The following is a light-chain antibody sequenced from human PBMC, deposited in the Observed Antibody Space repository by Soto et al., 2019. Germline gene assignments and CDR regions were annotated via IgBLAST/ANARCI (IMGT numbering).Light chain of an antibody. V-gene: IGLV1-40*01. CDR1: SSNIGAGYD. Sequence: QSALTQPPSVSGAPGQRVTISCTGSSSNIGAGYDVHWYQQLPGTAPKLLINGNRNRPSGVPDRFSGSKSGTSATLAITGLQAEDEAHYYCQSYDSSLSAYVVFGGGTKLTVL. CDR3: QSYDSSLSAYVV. J-gene: IGLJ2*01. CDR2: GNR.